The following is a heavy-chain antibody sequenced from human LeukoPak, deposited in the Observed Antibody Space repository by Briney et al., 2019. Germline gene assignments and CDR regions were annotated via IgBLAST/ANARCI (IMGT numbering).Heavy chain of an antibody. D-gene: IGHD4-23*01. CDR2: IYTSGST. V-gene: IGHV4-4*09. J-gene: IGHJ4*02. CDR3: ANSYDGKVVPFDC. Sequence: SETLSLTCTVSDGSISNSYWNWVRQSPGKGLEWLGYIYTSGSTNYNPSLKSRITLSIDTSKNRFSLRLSSVTAADTAVYYCANSYDGKVVPFDCWGQGSLVTVSS. CDR1: DGSISNSY.